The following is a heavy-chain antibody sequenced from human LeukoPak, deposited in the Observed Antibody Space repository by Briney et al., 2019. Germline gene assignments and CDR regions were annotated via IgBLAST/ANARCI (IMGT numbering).Heavy chain of an antibody. CDR1: GYSFTSYG. CDR2: ISGYNGNT. CDR3: AXALSDXFWSSYQDS. D-gene: IGHD3-3*01. J-gene: IGHJ4*02. Sequence: ASVKVSCKTSGYSFTSYGISWVRQAPGQGLEWMGWISGYNGNTNYAPNLQGRVTLTTDASTSTAYLDLRSLRSDDTSVYYCAXALSDXFWSSYQDSXGQGTLVTVSS. V-gene: IGHV1-18*01.